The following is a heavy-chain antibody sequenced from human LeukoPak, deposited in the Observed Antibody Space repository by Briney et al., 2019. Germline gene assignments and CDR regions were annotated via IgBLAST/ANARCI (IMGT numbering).Heavy chain of an antibody. V-gene: IGHV4-34*01. CDR1: GGSFSGYY. J-gene: IGHJ4*02. CDR2: INHSGST. D-gene: IGHD3-10*01. Sequence: SETLSLTCAVYGGSFSGYYWSWIRQPPGKGLEWIGEINHSGSTNYNPSLKSRVTISVDTSKNQFSLKLSSVTAADTAVYYCARDVDGSGIDYWGQGTLVTVSS. CDR3: ARDVDGSGIDY.